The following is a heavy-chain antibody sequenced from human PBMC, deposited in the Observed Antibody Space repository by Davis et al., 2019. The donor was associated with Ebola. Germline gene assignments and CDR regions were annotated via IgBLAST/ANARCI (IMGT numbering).Heavy chain of an antibody. CDR3: ARRDFWSGYYFVY. D-gene: IGHD3-3*01. CDR2: INHSGST. Sequence: MPGGSLRLSCAVYGGSFSGYYWSWIRQPPGKGLEWIGEINHSGSTKYNPSLKSRVTISVDTSKNQFSLKLSSVTAADTAVYYCARRDFWSGYYFVYWGQGSLVTVSS. J-gene: IGHJ4*02. CDR1: GGSFSGYY. V-gene: IGHV4-34*01.